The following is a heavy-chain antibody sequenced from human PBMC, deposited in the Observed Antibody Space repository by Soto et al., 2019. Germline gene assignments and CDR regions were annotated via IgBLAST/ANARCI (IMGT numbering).Heavy chain of an antibody. Sequence: QVQLVQSGAEVRKPGASVTVSCRSSGDSFNDYYIHWVRQAPGQGFEWMGWINPNGGVTKYAQKFKGWVSMTRDTSIRTVYMQMSRLRSDDTAFYYCARESGGATATLAYYYFYMDVWGTGTTVTVSS. CDR3: ARESGGATATLAYYYFYMDV. J-gene: IGHJ6*03. CDR1: GDSFNDYY. CDR2: INPNGGVT. V-gene: IGHV1-2*04. D-gene: IGHD4-4*01.